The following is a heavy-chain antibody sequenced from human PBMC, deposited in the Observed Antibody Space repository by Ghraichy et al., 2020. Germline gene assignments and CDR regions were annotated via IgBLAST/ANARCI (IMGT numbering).Heavy chain of an antibody. Sequence: SCAASGFTFSGYAMHWVRQAPAKGLEWVAFISHDGSKKYYVDSVKGRFTISRDSSKNTLSLQMNSLRPEDTALYYCARDRITMVRGVPYYFDYWGQGTLVTVSS. CDR2: ISHDGSKK. V-gene: IGHV3-30*04. J-gene: IGHJ4*02. D-gene: IGHD3-10*01. CDR1: GFTFSGYA. CDR3: ARDRITMVRGVPYYFDY.